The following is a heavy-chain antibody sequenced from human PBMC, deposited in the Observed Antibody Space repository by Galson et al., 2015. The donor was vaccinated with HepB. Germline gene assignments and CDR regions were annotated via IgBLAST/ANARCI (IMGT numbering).Heavy chain of an antibody. Sequence: SVKVSCKVSGYTLTELSMHWVRQAPGKGLEWMGGFDPEDGETIYAQKFQGRVTMTEDTSTDKAYMELSSLRFEDTAVYYCATRYYYDSSGFVWGQGTLVTVSS. V-gene: IGHV1-24*01. CDR2: FDPEDGET. J-gene: IGHJ4*02. D-gene: IGHD3-22*01. CDR1: GYTLTELS. CDR3: ATRYYYDSSGFV.